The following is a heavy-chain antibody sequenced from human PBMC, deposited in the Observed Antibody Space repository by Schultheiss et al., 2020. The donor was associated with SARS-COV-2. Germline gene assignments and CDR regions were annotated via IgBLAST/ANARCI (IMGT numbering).Heavy chain of an antibody. D-gene: IGHD2-21*02. CDR3: ARNCGGDYCLDY. CDR1: GGSISSGDYY. J-gene: IGHJ4*02. V-gene: IGHV4-31*03. CDR2: IYYSGST. Sequence: SQTLSLTCTVSGGSISSGDYYWSWIRQPPGKGLEWIRYIYYSGSTYYNPFLKSRVTISVNTSKNQFSLKLSSVTAEDTAVYYCARNCGGDYCLDYWGQGTLVTVSS.